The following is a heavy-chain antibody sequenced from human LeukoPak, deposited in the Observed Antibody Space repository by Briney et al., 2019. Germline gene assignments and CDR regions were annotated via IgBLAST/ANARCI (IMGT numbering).Heavy chain of an antibody. D-gene: IGHD1-26*01. Sequence: SETLSLTCTVSGGSITDWTWIRQPPGKGREGIGVIYNHGRTEYNPSLQSRVTMSLDTSKNQISLNLRSVTAADTAVYFCARGLAGATSGAVYFDLWGRGTLVAVCS. V-gene: IGHV4-4*07. CDR1: GGSITD. J-gene: IGHJ2*01. CDR3: ARGLAGATSGAVYFDL. CDR2: IYNHGRT.